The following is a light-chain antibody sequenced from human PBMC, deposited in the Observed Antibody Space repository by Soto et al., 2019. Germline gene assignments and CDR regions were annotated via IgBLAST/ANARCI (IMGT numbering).Light chain of an antibody. CDR3: SSYTISNTPDV. J-gene: IGLJ1*01. CDR2: EVN. CDR1: SSDVGTNNF. Sequence: QSVLTQPASVSGSPGQSITISCTGTSSDVGTNNFGSWYQHHPGKAPKLMIFEVNNRPSGVSNRFSGSKSGNTASLTISRLQAEDEADYYCSSYTISNTPDVFGTGTKVTVL. V-gene: IGLV2-14*01.